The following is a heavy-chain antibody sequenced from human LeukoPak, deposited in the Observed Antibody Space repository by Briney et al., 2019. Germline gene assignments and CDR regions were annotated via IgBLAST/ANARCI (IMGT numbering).Heavy chain of an antibody. D-gene: IGHD2-8*01. V-gene: IGHV4-38-2*02. J-gene: IGHJ4*02. CDR1: GDSITSPYY. CDR3: ARDANEWRSYDY. Sequence: PSETLSLTCSVSGDSITSPYYWGWIRQPPGKGLEWIGSVYHSGSTNYNPSLKSRVTISVDTSKNQFSLKLSSVTAADTAVYYCARDANEWRSYDYWGQGTLVTVSS. CDR2: VYHSGST.